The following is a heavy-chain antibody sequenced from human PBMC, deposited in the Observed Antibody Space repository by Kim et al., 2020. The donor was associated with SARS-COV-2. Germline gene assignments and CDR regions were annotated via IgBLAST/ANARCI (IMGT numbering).Heavy chain of an antibody. CDR1: GGSISSYY. Sequence: SETLSLTCTVSGGSISSYYWSWIRQPPGKGLEWIGYIYYSGSTNYNPSLKSRVTISVDTSKNQFSLKLSSVTAADTAVYYCAGEGLKDSSGYYYYYYGMDVWGQGTTVTVSS. CDR3: AGEGLKDSSGYYYYYYGMDV. J-gene: IGHJ6*02. V-gene: IGHV4-59*01. CDR2: IYYSGST. D-gene: IGHD3-22*01.